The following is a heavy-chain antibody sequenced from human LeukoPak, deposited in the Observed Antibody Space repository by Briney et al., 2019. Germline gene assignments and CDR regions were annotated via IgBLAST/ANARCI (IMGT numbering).Heavy chain of an antibody. CDR1: GFTFNTYG. Sequence: GRSLRLSCASSGFTFNTYGMHWVRQAPGKGLEWVALISYDGNYKYYADSVKGRFTISGDNSKNTLYLQMNSLRAEDTAVYYCAKDGLYSSNLLRPNSGWYYFDYWGQGTLVTVSS. D-gene: IGHD6-13*01. V-gene: IGHV3-30*18. CDR2: ISYDGNYK. CDR3: AKDGLYSSNLLRPNSGWYYFDY. J-gene: IGHJ4*02.